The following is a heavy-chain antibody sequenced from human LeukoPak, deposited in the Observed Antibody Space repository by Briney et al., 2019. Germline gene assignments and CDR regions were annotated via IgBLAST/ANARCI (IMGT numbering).Heavy chain of an antibody. Sequence: SETLSLTCAVYGGSFSGYYWSWIRQPPGKGLEWIGEINHSGSTNYNPSLKSRVTISVDTSKNQFSLKLSSVTAADTAMYYCAPALYYGMDVWGQGTTVTVSS. CDR3: APALYYGMDV. D-gene: IGHD2-2*01. J-gene: IGHJ6*02. CDR1: GGSFSGYY. CDR2: INHSGST. V-gene: IGHV4-34*01.